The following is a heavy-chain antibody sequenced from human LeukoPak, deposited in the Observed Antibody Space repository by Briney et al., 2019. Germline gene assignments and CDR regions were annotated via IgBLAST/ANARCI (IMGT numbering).Heavy chain of an antibody. CDR1: GGSFSGYY. CDR3: ARGLLLKRITMIVVVHPFDY. CDR2: INHSGST. J-gene: IGHJ4*02. Sequence: SETLSLTCAVYGGSFSGYYWSWIRQPPGKGLEWIGEINHSGSTNYNPSLKSRVTISVDTSKNQFSLKLSSVTAADTAVYYCARGLLLKRITMIVVVHPFDYWGQGTLVTVSS. V-gene: IGHV4-34*01. D-gene: IGHD3-22*01.